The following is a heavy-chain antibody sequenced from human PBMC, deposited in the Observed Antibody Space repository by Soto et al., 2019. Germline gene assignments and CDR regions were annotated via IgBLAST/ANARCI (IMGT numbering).Heavy chain of an antibody. CDR3: ARENYYGSGSYYSPQNWFDP. V-gene: IGHV3-48*01. J-gene: IGHJ5*02. CDR2: ISSSSSTI. CDR1: GFTFSSYS. Sequence: EVQLVESGGGLVQPGGSLRLSCAASGFTFSSYSMNWVRQAPGKGLEWVSYISSSSSTIYYADSVKGRFTIPRDNAKNSLYLQMNSLRAEDTAVYYCARENYYGSGSYYSPQNWFDPWGQGTLVTVSS. D-gene: IGHD3-10*01.